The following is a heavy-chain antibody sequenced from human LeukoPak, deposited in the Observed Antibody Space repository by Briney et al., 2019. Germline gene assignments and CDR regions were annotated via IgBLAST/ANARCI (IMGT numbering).Heavy chain of an antibody. CDR1: GGTFSSYA. V-gene: IGHV1-69*05. J-gene: IGHJ5*02. CDR3: ARSYEGWFDP. Sequence: VPSVKVSCKASGGTFSSYAISWVRQAPGQGLEWMGGIIRIFGTANYAQKFQGRVTITTDESTSTAYMELSSLRSEDTAVYYCARSYEGWFDPWGQGTLVTVSS. D-gene: IGHD5-12*01. CDR2: IIRIFGTA.